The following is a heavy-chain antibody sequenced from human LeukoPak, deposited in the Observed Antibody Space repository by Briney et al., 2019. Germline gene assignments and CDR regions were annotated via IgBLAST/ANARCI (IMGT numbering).Heavy chain of an antibody. D-gene: IGHD3-16*02. V-gene: IGHV3-21*01. CDR1: GFTFSSYS. Sequence: GGSLRLSCVASGFTFSSYSMNWVRQAPGKGLEWVSSISSSSSYIYYSDSVKGRFTISRDNAKKSLYLQMNSLRAEDTAVYYCASHYDYVWGSYHTFDYWGQGTLVTVSS. J-gene: IGHJ4*02. CDR3: ASHYDYVWGSYHTFDY. CDR2: ISSSSSYI.